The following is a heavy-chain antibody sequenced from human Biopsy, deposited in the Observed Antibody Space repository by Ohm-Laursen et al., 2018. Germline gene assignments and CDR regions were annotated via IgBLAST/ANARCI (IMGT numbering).Heavy chain of an antibody. Sequence: SDTLSLTCTVSGGSIRSPDHRWNWVRRAPGKGLEWIGNIYYSWTTFYNPSLSRRVTMDLDTSSNQFSLKLKSVTSAETAVYFCARAYFYGLGTSNYFFDSWGQGALVTVSS. J-gene: IGHJ4*02. CDR2: IYYSWTT. D-gene: IGHD3-10*01. V-gene: IGHV4-39*01. CDR1: GGSIRSPDHR. CDR3: ARAYFYGLGTSNYFFDS.